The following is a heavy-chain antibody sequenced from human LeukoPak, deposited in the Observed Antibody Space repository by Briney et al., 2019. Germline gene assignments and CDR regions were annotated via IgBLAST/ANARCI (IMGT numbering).Heavy chain of an antibody. Sequence: GGSLRLSCAASGFTFSSYTMNWVRQAPGKGLEWISSITSSSNYIFYADSVQGRFTISRDNAKNSLYLQMNSLRAEDTAVYYCAKSPGYSSSWYDYWGQGTLVTVSS. D-gene: IGHD6-13*01. CDR1: GFTFSSYT. V-gene: IGHV3-21*04. CDR2: ITSSSNYI. J-gene: IGHJ4*02. CDR3: AKSPGYSSSWYDY.